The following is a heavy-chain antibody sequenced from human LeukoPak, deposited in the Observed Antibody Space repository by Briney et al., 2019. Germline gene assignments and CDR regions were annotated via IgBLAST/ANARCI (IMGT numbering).Heavy chain of an antibody. CDR3: ARGIAVAGSFDY. D-gene: IGHD6-19*01. CDR2: IDWDDDK. J-gene: IGHJ4*02. Sequence: SGPTLVNPTQTLTLTCTFSGFSLSTSGMRVSWIRQPPGKALEWLARIDWDDDKFYSTSLKTRLTISKDTSKNQVVLTMTNMDPVDTATYYCARGIAVAGSFDYWGQGTLVTVSS. V-gene: IGHV2-70*04. CDR1: GFSLSTSGMR.